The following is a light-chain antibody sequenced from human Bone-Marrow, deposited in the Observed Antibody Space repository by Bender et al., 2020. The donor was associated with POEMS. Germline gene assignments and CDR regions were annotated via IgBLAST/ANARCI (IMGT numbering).Light chain of an antibody. Sequence: QSVVTQPPSLSEAPRQRVTISCSGRSSNIGNHGVNWYQQLPGEAPKLLIYYDDLLTPGVSDRFSASKSGTSASVDISEHQARGGTIDYCSAWDGSLSGWVVGGGTKLTVL. CDR3: SAWDGSLSGWV. CDR1: SSNIGNHG. J-gene: IGLJ3*02. V-gene: IGLV1-36*01. CDR2: YDD.